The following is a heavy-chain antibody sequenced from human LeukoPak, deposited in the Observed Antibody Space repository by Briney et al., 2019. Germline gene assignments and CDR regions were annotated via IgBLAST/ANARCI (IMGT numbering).Heavy chain of an antibody. Sequence: SETLSLTCTVSGGSISSSSYYWGWIRQPPGKGLEWIGSIYYSGSTYYNPSLKSRVTISVDTSKNQFSLKLSSVTAADTAVYYCARSYSARGSNYFDYWGQGTLVTVSS. CDR2: IYYSGST. CDR3: ARSYSARGSNYFDY. D-gene: IGHD3-16*01. J-gene: IGHJ4*02. V-gene: IGHV4-39*01. CDR1: GGSISSSSYY.